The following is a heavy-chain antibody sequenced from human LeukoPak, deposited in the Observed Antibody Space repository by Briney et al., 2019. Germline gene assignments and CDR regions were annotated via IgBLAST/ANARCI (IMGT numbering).Heavy chain of an antibody. D-gene: IGHD6-19*01. Sequence: SETLSLTCAVSGGSISSSNWWIWVRQPPGKGLEWIGEIYHSGSANYNPSLKSRVTISVDTSKNQFSLKLSSVTAADTAVYYCARTAQWLVSYNWFDPWGQGTLVTVSS. CDR1: GGSISSSNW. CDR2: IYHSGSA. V-gene: IGHV4-4*02. J-gene: IGHJ5*02. CDR3: ARTAQWLVSYNWFDP.